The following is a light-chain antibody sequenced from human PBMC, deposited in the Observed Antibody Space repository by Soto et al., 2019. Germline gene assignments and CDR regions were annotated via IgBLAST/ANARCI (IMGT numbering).Light chain of an antibody. CDR2: EVS. J-gene: IGLJ1*01. CDR3: SSYTSRSTFDYV. V-gene: IGLV2-14*01. Sequence: QSVLTQPASVSGSPGQSITISCTGTSSDVGGYNYVSWYQQHPGKAPKLMMYEVSNRPSGVSNRFSGSKSGNTASLTISGLQADDEADYYCSSYTSRSTFDYVFGSGTKVTVL. CDR1: SSDVGGYNY.